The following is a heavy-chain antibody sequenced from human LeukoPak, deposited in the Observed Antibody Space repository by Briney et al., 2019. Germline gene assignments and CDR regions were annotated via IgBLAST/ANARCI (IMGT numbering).Heavy chain of an antibody. V-gene: IGHV4-4*03. D-gene: IGHD2/OR15-2a*01. J-gene: IGHJ3*01. CDR3: AADTWAFPLPYPFDV. CDR2: AYHNGYT. Sequence: APETLSLTCAVSGASISGTNWWSWVRQPPGKGLEWIGDAYHNGYTNYNPSLKSRVTISVDKSKNHFSLSLSSVTAADTAVYYCAADTWAFPLPYPFDVWGQGTMVAVSS. CDR1: GASISGTNW.